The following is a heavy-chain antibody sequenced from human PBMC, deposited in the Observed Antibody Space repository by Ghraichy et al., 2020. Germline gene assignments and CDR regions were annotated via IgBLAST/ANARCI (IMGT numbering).Heavy chain of an antibody. CDR1: GFTFSSYA. CDR3: AKDSVYYDSSGYSPGDY. D-gene: IGHD3-22*01. Sequence: GESLNISCAASGFTFSSYAMSWVRQAPGKGLEWVSAISGSGGSTYYADSVKGRFTISRDNSKNTLYLQMNSLRAEDTAVYYCAKDSVYYDSSGYSPGDYWGQGTLVTVSS. J-gene: IGHJ4*02. CDR2: ISGSGGST. V-gene: IGHV3-23*01.